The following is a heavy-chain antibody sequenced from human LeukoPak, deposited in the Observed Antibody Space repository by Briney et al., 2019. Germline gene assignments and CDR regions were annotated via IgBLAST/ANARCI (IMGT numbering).Heavy chain of an antibody. CDR3: AKDKVNGYSYGYYFDY. CDR1: GFTFSSYA. V-gene: IGHV3-23*01. Sequence: PGGSLRLSCAASGFTFSSYAMSWVRQAPGKGLEWVSAISGSGGSTYYADSVKGRFTISRDNSKNTLYLQMNSLRAEDTAVYYCAKDKVNGYSYGYYFDYWGQGTLVTVSS. J-gene: IGHJ4*02. D-gene: IGHD5-18*01. CDR2: ISGSGGST.